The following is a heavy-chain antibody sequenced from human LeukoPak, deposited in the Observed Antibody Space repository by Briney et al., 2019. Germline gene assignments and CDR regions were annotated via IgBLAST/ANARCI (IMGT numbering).Heavy chain of an antibody. D-gene: IGHD3-10*01. CDR2: IYYSGST. J-gene: IGHJ4*02. CDR1: GGSISSSSYY. CDR3: ARQDLYGSPLYFDY. V-gene: IGHV4-39*01. Sequence: SETLSLTCTASGGSISSSSYYWGWIRQPPGTGLEWIGSIYYSGSTYYNPSLKSRVTISVDTSKNQFSLKLSSVTAADTAVYYCARQDLYGSPLYFDYWGQGTLVTVSS.